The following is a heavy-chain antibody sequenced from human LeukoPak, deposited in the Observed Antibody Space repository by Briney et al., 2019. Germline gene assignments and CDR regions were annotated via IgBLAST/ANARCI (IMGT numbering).Heavy chain of an antibody. CDR1: GDSISSGTYF. CDR3: ARETVLHALDY. V-gene: IGHV4-31*03. D-gene: IGHD4-11*01. J-gene: IGHJ4*02. Sequence: NPSETLSLTCTVSGDSISSGTYFWGWIRQRPGKGLEWIGYIFYSGSTYYNPSLKSRVTISVDTSKNHFSLKLSSVTAADTAVYYCARETVLHALDYWGQGTLVTVSS. CDR2: IFYSGST.